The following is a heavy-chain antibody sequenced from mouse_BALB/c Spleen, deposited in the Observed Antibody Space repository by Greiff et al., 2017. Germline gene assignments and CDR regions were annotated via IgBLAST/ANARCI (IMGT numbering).Heavy chain of an antibody. CDR2: IYPGSGST. Sequence: LQQPGSELVRPGASVKLSCKASGYTFTSYWMHWVKQRHGQGLEWIGNIYPGSGSTNYDEKFKSKGTLTVHPSSSTAYMHLSSLTSEDSAVYYCTRGGNYRYDVAYWGQGTLVTVSA. CDR3: TRGGNYRYDVAY. D-gene: IGHD2-14*01. CDR1: GYTFTSYW. V-gene: IGHV1S22*01. J-gene: IGHJ3*01.